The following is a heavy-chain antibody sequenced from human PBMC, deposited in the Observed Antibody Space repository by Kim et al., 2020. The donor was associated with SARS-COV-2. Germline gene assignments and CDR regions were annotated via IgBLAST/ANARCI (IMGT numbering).Heavy chain of an antibody. J-gene: IGHJ1*01. CDR1: SYW. Sequence: SYWMHWVRHAPGKGLVWVSRISDDGTSTYYADSVKGRFTISRDSAANTLLLQMSGLRVEDTGSASAPTLFPLVSCENSPSDTSSVAVGCLAQDFLPE. CDR3: PTLFPLVSCENSPSDTSSVAVGCLAQDFLPE. V-gene: IGHV3-74*01. CDR2: ISDDGTST. D-gene: IGHD6-25*01.